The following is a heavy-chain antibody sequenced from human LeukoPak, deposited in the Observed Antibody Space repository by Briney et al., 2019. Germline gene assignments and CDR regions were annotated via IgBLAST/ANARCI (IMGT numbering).Heavy chain of an antibody. CDR2: ISSSSSYI. Sequence: PGGSLRLSCAASGFTFSSYSMNWVRQAPGKGLEWVSSISSSSSYIYYADSVKGRSTISRDNAKNSLYLQMNSLRAEDTAVYYCARETYYYGSGSYYIYYYMDVWGKGTTVTVSS. J-gene: IGHJ6*03. V-gene: IGHV3-21*01. D-gene: IGHD3-10*01. CDR1: GFTFSSYS. CDR3: ARETYYYGSGSYYIYYYMDV.